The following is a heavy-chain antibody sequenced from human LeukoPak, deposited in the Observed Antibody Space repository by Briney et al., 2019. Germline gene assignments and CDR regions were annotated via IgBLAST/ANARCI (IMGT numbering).Heavy chain of an antibody. CDR3: ARDRSGSYYPFDY. CDR1: GYTFTSYG. V-gene: IGHV1-18*01. D-gene: IGHD1-26*01. Sequence: ASVKVSCKDSGYTFTSYGISWVRQAPGQGLEWMGWISAYNGNTNYAQKLQGRVTMTTDTSTSKAYMELRSLISDDTAVYYCARDRSGSYYPFDYWGQGTLVTVSS. CDR2: ISAYNGNT. J-gene: IGHJ4*02.